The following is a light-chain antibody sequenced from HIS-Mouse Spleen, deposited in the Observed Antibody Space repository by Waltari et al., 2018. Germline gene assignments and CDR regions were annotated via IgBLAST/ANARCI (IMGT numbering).Light chain of an antibody. CDR2: DVS. J-gene: IGLJ3*02. CDR1: SSDVGGYNH. V-gene: IGLV2-11*01. CDR3: CSYAGSYTWV. Sequence: QSALTQPASVSGSPGQSITISCTGTSSDVGGYNHVSWYQQPPGKAPKLMIYDVSKRPSGVPDRFSGSKSGNTASLTISGLQAEDEADYYCCSYAGSYTWVFGGGTKLTVL.